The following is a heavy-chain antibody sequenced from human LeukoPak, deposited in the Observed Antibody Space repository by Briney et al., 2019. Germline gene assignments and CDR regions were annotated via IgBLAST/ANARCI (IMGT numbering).Heavy chain of an antibody. V-gene: IGHV1-69*01. J-gene: IGHJ6*04. CDR3: ARNRQQLGGPTTSNSYYYYYGMDV. CDR1: GGTFSSYA. CDR2: IIPIFGTA. Sequence: ASVKVSCKASGGTFSSYAISWVRQAPGQGLEWMGGIIPIFGTANYAQKFQGRVTITADESTSTAYMELSSLRSEDTAVYYCARNRQQLGGPTTSNSYYYYYGMDVWGKGTTVTVSS. D-gene: IGHD6-13*01.